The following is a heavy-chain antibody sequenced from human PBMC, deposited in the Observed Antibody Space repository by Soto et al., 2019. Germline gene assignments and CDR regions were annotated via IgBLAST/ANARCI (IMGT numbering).Heavy chain of an antibody. CDR3: ARRPPTYYYDSSGLHFDY. J-gene: IGHJ4*02. CDR1: GFSLSTSGVG. D-gene: IGHD3-22*01. Sequence: QITLKESGPTLVKPTQTLTLTCTFSGFSLSTSGVGVGWIRQPPGKALEWLALIYWNDHKRYSPSLKSRLTITKDTSKNQVVLTMTNMDPVDTATYYCARRPPTYYYDSSGLHFDYWGQGTLVTVSS. CDR2: IYWNDHK. V-gene: IGHV2-5*01.